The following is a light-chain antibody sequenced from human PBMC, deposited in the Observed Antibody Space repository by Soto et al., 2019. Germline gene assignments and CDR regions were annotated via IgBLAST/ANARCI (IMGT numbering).Light chain of an antibody. J-gene: IGLJ3*02. CDR1: SSDVGGYNY. V-gene: IGLV2-14*01. CDR2: DVS. Sequence: QSVLTQPASVSGSPGQSITISCTGTSSDVGGYNYVSWYQQQPGKAPTLMIYDVSNRPSGVSNRFSGSKSGNTASLPISGLQAEDEADYYCSSYTSSSTLGFGGGTQLTVL. CDR3: SSYTSSSTLG.